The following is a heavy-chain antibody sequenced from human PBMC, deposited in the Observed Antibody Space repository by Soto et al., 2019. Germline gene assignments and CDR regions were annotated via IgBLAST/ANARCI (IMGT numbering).Heavy chain of an antibody. Sequence: EVQLVESGGGLVKPGGSLRLSCAASGFTFSSYSMNWVRQPPGKGLEWVSSISSSSSYIYYADSVKGRFTISRDNAKNSVYLQMNSLRAEDTAVYYCARDQPGYSYGYGLGYWGQGTLVTVSS. V-gene: IGHV3-21*01. CDR2: ISSSSSYI. CDR3: ARDQPGYSYGYGLGY. D-gene: IGHD5-18*01. CDR1: GFTFSSYS. J-gene: IGHJ4*02.